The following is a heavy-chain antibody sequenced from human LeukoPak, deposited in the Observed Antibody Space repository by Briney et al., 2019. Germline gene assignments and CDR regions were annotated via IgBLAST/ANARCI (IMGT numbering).Heavy chain of an antibody. CDR1: GYTFTICW. J-gene: IGHJ5*01. CDR2: IYNADSGT. D-gene: IGHD6-19*01. V-gene: IGHV5-51*01. CDR3: ARQRGSGWYDF. Sequence: ESLKISCTGSGYTFTICWIGWVRRMPGKGVQGLVIIYNADSGTRYSPTVRGQVTISVDKSVNTAYLQRSSLNASDTATYYCARQRGSGWYDFWGQGTLVTVSS.